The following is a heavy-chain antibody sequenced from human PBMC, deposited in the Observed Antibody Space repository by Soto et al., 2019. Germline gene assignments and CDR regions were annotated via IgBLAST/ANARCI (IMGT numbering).Heavy chain of an antibody. V-gene: IGHV3-21*01. CDR1: GFTFSSYS. CDR2: ISSSSSYI. J-gene: IGHJ6*02. D-gene: IGHD6-13*01. CDR3: ARGRGAAGTDSVQYYGMDV. Sequence: EVQLVESGGGLVQPGGSLRLSCAASGFTFSSYSMNWVRQAPGKGLEWVSSISSSSSYIYYADSVKGRFTISRDNAKNSLYLQMNSLRAEDTAVYYCARGRGAAGTDSVQYYGMDVWGQGTTVTLSS.